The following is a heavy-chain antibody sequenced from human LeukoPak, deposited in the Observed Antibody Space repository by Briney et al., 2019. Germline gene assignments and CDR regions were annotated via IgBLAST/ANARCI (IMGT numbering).Heavy chain of an antibody. V-gene: IGHV3-30-3*01. Sequence: GGSLRLSCVASGFTFSSYAMHWVRQAPGKGLEWVAVISYDGSNKYYADSVKGRFTISRDNSKNTLYLQMNSLRAEDTAVYYCARNLLPYYYDSSGYSYYYYYYGMDVWGQGTTVTVSS. CDR2: ISYDGSNK. J-gene: IGHJ6*02. CDR1: GFTFSSYA. CDR3: ARNLLPYYYDSSGYSYYYYYYGMDV. D-gene: IGHD3-22*01.